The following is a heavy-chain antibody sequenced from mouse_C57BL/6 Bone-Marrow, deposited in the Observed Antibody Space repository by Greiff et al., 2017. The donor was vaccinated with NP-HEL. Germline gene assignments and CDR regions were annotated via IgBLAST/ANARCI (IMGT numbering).Heavy chain of an antibody. J-gene: IGHJ3*01. Sequence: QVQLQQSGAELVRPGTSVKVSCKASGYAFTNYLIEWVKQRPGQGLEWIGVINPGSGGTNYNEKFKGKATLTADKSSSTAYMQLSSLTSEDSAVYFCARGPHRRLGWFAYWGQGTLVTVSA. CDR3: ARGPHRRLGWFAY. D-gene: IGHD1-2*01. V-gene: IGHV1-54*01. CDR2: INPGSGGT. CDR1: GYAFTNYL.